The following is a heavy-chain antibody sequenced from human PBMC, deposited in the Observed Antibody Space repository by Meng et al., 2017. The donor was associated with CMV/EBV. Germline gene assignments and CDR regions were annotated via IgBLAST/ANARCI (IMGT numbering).Heavy chain of an antibody. CDR3: ARGSYYRYVIDY. D-gene: IGHD2-21*01. CDR2: IYTSGST. Sequence: VMLRESGPGRVKPPGTLSRTCTVPGGSISSYYWSWIRQPAGKGLEWIGRIYTSGSTNYNPSLKSRVTMSVDTSKNQFSLKLSSVTAADTAVYYCARGSYYRYVIDYWGQGTLVTVSS. V-gene: IGHV4-4*07. CDR1: GGSISSYY. J-gene: IGHJ4*02.